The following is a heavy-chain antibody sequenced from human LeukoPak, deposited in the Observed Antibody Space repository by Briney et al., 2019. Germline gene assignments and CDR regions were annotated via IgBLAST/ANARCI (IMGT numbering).Heavy chain of an antibody. J-gene: IGHJ3*02. V-gene: IGHV1-18*01. D-gene: IGHD2-2*01. CDR1: GYTFTSYG. Sequence: GASVKVSCKASGYTFTSYGISWVRQAPGQGLEWMGWISAYNGNTNYAQKLQGRVTMTTDTSTSTAYMELRSLRSDDTAVYYCYTLKLLSGGDAFDIWGQGTMVTVSS. CDR3: YTLKLLSGGDAFDI. CDR2: ISAYNGNT.